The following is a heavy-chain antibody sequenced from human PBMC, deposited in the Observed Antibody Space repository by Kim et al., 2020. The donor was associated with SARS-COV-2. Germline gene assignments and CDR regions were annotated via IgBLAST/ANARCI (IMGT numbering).Heavy chain of an antibody. Sequence: GGSLRLSCAASGFTFSSYWMSWVRQAPGKGLEWVANIKQDGSEKYYVDSVKGRFTISRDNAKNSLYLQMNSLRAEDTAVYYCAREKDHQGRLEWWDYYYYGMGVGGRGTRVTVSS. CDR1: GFTFSSYW. CDR2: IKQDGSEK. V-gene: IGHV3-7*01. J-gene: IGHJ6*02. CDR3: AREKDHQGRLEWWDYYYYGMGV. D-gene: IGHD3-3*01.